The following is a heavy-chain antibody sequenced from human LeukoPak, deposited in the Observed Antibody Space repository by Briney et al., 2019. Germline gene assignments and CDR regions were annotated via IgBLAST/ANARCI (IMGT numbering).Heavy chain of an antibody. D-gene: IGHD6-6*01. CDR1: GFTYSSYA. Sequence: GRSLRLSCAASGFTYSSYAMHWVRQAPGKGLEWVAFTSSDGSKTDYVDSAKGRFTISRDNSKNTLYLQMSSLRPEDTAVYYCARDNWYNVAARYLDYWGQGTPVAVSS. CDR3: ARDNWYNVAARYLDY. V-gene: IGHV3-30-3*01. CDR2: TSSDGSKT. J-gene: IGHJ4*02.